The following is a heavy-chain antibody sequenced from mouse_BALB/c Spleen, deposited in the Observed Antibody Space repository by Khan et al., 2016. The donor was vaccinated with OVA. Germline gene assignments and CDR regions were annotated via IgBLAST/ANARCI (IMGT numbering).Heavy chain of an antibody. CDR3: TRLAYYYDSEGFAY. D-gene: IGHD1-1*01. CDR2: VSTGGSYT. Sequence: EVELVESGGDLVKPGGSLKLSCAVSGFTFSTYGMSWVRQTPDKRLEWVATVSTGGSYTYYSDSVKGRFTISRDNAKNTLYLQMSGLKSEDTDMFYCTRLAYYYDSEGFAYWGQGTLVTVSA. J-gene: IGHJ3*01. CDR1: GFTFSTYG. V-gene: IGHV5-6*01.